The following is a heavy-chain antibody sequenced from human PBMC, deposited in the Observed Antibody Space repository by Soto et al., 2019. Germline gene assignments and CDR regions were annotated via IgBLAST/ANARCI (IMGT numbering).Heavy chain of an antibody. Sequence: GDSLKISCKASGYSFARYWIGWVRQMPGKGLEWMGLIYPDDSDTRYSPSFQGQVTISADKSINTAYLQWSSLQASDTAMYFCARQDRVTNPLRGVYFDIWGQGDLVTV. CDR1: GYSFARYW. CDR2: IYPDDSDT. J-gene: IGHJ4*02. D-gene: IGHD2-21*02. V-gene: IGHV5-51*01. CDR3: ARQDRVTNPLRGVYFDI.